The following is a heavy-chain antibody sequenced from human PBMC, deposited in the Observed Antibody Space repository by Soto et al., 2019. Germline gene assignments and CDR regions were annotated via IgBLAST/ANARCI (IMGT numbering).Heavy chain of an antibody. D-gene: IGHD3-10*01. V-gene: IGHV4-59*01. CDR1: GGSISSYY. CDR2: IYYSGST. Sequence: QVQLQESGPGLVKPSETLSLTCTVSGGSISSYYWSWIRQAPGKGLEWIGYIYYSGSTNYNPSLKSRVTISVDTSKNQFSLKLSSVTAADTAVYYCARDRWGEDGSGSYSLDYWGQGTLVTVSS. CDR3: ARDRWGEDGSGSYSLDY. J-gene: IGHJ4*02.